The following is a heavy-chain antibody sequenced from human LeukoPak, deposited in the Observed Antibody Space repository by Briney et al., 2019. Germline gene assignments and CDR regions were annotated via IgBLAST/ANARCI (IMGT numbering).Heavy chain of an antibody. V-gene: IGHV1-2*02. CDR2: INPNSGGT. CDR1: GYFFTGYY. J-gene: IGHJ4*02. Sequence: GASVKVSCKASGYFFTGYYMHWVRQAPGQGLEWMGWINPNSGGTNYAQKFQGRVTMTRDTSISTAYMELSRLRSDDTAVYYCARVPVGSGYYLQTPYYFDYWGQGTLVTVSS. D-gene: IGHD3-22*01. CDR3: ARVPVGSGYYLQTPYYFDY.